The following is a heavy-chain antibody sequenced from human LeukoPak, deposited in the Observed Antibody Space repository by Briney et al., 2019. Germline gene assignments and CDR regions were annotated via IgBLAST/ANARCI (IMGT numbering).Heavy chain of an antibody. D-gene: IGHD4/OR15-4a*01. CDR1: GYIFTTYL. V-gene: IGHV5-51*01. CDR2: IYPGDSKT. CDR3: ARHRLGLYDAFDI. Sequence: AGESLKISCKGSGYIFTTYLIGWVRQMPGKGLEWMGVIYPGDSKTRYSPSFQGQVTISADKSISTAYLQWSSLKASDTAMYYCARHRLGLYDAFDIWGQGTMVTVSS. J-gene: IGHJ3*02.